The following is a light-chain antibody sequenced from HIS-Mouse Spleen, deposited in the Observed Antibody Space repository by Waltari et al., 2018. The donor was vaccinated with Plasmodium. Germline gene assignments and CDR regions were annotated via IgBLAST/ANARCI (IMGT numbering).Light chain of an antibody. CDR3: QVWDSSTGV. V-gene: IGLV3-9*01. Sequence: SYELTQPLSVSVALGQTARITCGGHNIGSKNVHWYQQKPGQAPVLFIYRDSNRPSGTPDRFSGSNSGYTATLTISRAQAGDEADDYCQVWDSSTGVFGGGTKLTVL. CDR2: RDS. J-gene: IGLJ3*02. CDR1: NIGSKN.